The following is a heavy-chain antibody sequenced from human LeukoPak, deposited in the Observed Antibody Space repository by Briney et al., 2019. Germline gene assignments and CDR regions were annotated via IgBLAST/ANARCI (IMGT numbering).Heavy chain of an antibody. CDR3: ARDESGDNDAFDI. CDR1: GFTVSSNY. J-gene: IGHJ3*02. CDR2: ISGSSNYI. V-gene: IGHV3-21*01. Sequence: PGGSLRLSCAASGFTVSSNYMSWVRLAPGKGLEWVSSISGSSNYIYYADSVKGRFTISRGNAKNSLYLQMNSLRVEDTAVYYCARDESGDNDAFDIWGQGTMVTVSS. D-gene: IGHD2-21*01.